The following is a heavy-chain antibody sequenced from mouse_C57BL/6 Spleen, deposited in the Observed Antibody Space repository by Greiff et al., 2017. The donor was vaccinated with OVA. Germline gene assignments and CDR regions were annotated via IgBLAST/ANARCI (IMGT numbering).Heavy chain of an antibody. CDR1: GYSITSGYY. Sequence: VQLKESGPGLVKPSQSLSLTCSVTGYSITSGYYWNWIRQFPGNKLEWMGYISYDGSNNYNPSLKNRISITRDTSKNQFFLKLNSVTTEDTATYYCAREGITTVVATNAMDYWGQGTSVTVSS. J-gene: IGHJ4*01. CDR3: AREGITTVVATNAMDY. D-gene: IGHD1-1*01. V-gene: IGHV3-6*01. CDR2: ISYDGSN.